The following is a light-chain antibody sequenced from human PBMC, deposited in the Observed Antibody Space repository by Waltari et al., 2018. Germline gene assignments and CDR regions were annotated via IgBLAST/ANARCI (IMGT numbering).Light chain of an antibody. J-gene: IGLJ1*01. CDR2: ENS. V-gene: IGLV1-40*01. CDR3: QSFDSSLGGSV. Sequence: QSVLTQPPSVSGAPGQRVTISCTGSSSNVGVGYDVHWYQHLPGIAPKLLIKENSNRPSGVPDRFSGSKSGTSASLAITGLQAEDEADYYCQSFDSSLGGSVFGTGTEVSVL. CDR1: SSNVGVGYD.